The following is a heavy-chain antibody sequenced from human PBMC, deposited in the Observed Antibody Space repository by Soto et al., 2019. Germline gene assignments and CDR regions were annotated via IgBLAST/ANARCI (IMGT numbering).Heavy chain of an antibody. V-gene: IGHV3-23*01. J-gene: IGHJ6*02. Sequence: QPGGSLRLSCAASGFTFSSYAMSWVRQAPGKGLEWVSAISGSGGSTYYADSVKGRFTISRDNSKNTLYLQMNSLRVEDTAVYYCARHPSGYSSTWGSIYYGMDVWGQGTTVTVSS. CDR3: ARHPSGYSSTWGSIYYGMDV. CDR2: ISGSGGST. CDR1: GFTFSSYA. D-gene: IGHD6-13*01.